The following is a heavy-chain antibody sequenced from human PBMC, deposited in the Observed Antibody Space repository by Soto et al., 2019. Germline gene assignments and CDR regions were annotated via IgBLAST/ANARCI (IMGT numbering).Heavy chain of an antibody. V-gene: IGHV3-43*02. CDR1: GFTFDDYA. D-gene: IGHD2-2*01. J-gene: IGHJ4*02. CDR3: ATDIGGMVVVPQPPDFDY. Sequence: GGSLRLSCAASGFTFDDYAMRWVRQAPGKGLEWVSVISGDGGRTYYADSVKGRFIISRDNRKNSLYLQMNSLRTEDTALYYCATDIGGMVVVPQPPDFDYWGQGTLVTVSS. CDR2: ISGDGGRT.